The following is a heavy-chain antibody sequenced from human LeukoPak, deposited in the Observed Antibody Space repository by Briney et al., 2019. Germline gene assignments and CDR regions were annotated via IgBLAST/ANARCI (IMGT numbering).Heavy chain of an antibody. CDR1: GFTFSSYD. CDR2: ISGSGGST. D-gene: IGHD1-26*01. V-gene: IGHV3-23*01. CDR3: ARDSGSYFGGFDY. J-gene: IGHJ4*02. Sequence: GGSLRLSCAPSGFTFSSYDMTWVRQAPGKGLEWVSAISGSGGSTYYADSVKGRFTISRDNSNHTLHLQMNSLRAEDTAVYYCARDSGSYFGGFDYWGQGTLVTVSS.